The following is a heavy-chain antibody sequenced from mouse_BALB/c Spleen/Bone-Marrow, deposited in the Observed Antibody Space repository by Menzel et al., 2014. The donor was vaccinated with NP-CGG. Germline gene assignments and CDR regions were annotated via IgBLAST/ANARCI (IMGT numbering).Heavy chain of an antibody. D-gene: IGHD1-1*01. J-gene: IGHJ4*01. V-gene: IGHV14-3*02. CDR3: ARYYYGSSYAMDY. Sequence: EVQLQQSGAELVKPGASVKLSCTASGFNIKDTYMYWVKQRPEQGLEWIGRIDPSNGNTKYDPKFQGKATITADTSSNTAYLQLSRLTSEDTAVYYGARYYYGSSYAMDYWGQGTSVTVSS. CDR2: IDPSNGNT. CDR1: GFNIKDTY.